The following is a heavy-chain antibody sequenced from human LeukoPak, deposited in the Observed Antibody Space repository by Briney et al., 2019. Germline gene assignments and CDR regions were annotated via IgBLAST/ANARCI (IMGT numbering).Heavy chain of an antibody. CDR3: AEIQFWSWRDYDI. Sequence: GGSLRLSCEASGVTERSSFMSWLRQAPGKGLEWVSIIYGGGSTYYPDSVKGRFTISRDNSKNTLYLQLDSLRADDTAVYYCAEIQFWSWRDYDIWGQGTTVTVSS. D-gene: IGHD5-24*01. J-gene: IGHJ3*02. CDR2: IYGGGST. V-gene: IGHV3-53*01. CDR1: GVTERSSF.